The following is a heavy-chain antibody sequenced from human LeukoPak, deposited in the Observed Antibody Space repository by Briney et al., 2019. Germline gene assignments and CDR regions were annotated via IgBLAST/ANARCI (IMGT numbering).Heavy chain of an antibody. Sequence: PGGSLRLSCAASGFTFSDYYMNWVRQAPGKGLEWVSVIYSGGSTYYADSVKGRFTISRDNSKNTLYLQMNSLRAEDTAVYYCARYQAGLHYGSGSYSHFDYWGQGTLVTVSS. CDR3: ARYQAGLHYGSGSYSHFDY. D-gene: IGHD3-10*01. J-gene: IGHJ4*02. CDR1: GFTFSDYY. V-gene: IGHV3-53*01. CDR2: IYSGGST.